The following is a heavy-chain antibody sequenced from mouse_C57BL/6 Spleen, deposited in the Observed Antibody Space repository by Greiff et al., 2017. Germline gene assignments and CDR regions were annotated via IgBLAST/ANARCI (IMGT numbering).Heavy chain of an antibody. D-gene: IGHD2-4*01. CDR3: ARDREAYDYGGYFDV. CDR2: ISDGGSYT. Sequence: EVKLVESGGGLVKPGGSLKLSCAASGFTFSSYAMSWVRQTPEKRLEWVATISDGGSYTYYPDNVKGRFTISRDNAKNNLYLQMSHLKSEDTAMYYCARDREAYDYGGYFDVLGTGTTVTVSS. V-gene: IGHV5-4*01. CDR1: GFTFSSYA. J-gene: IGHJ1*03.